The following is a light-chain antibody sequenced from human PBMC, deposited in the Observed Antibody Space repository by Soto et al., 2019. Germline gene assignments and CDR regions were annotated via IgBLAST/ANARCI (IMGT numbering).Light chain of an antibody. CDR2: GAS. CDR3: QPYNNWPRT. Sequence: EIVMTQSPATLSVSPGERATLSCRASQSVSSNVAWYQDKPGQAPRLLIYGASTRSAGIQARFSGSGSGTEFTLTISSLQSEDFAVYYCQPYNNWPRTFGQGTKVEIK. J-gene: IGKJ1*01. V-gene: IGKV3-15*01. CDR1: QSVSSN.